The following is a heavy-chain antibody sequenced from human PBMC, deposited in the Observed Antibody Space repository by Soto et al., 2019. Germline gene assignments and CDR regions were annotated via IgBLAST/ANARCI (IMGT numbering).Heavy chain of an antibody. Sequence: GESLKISCKGSGYSFTSYWIGWVRQMPGKGLEWMGTIYPGDSDTRYSPSFQGQVTISVDKSISTAYLQWNSLKASDTAMYYCARSAAYCISSRCYFDPWGQGTLVTVSS. D-gene: IGHD2-2*01. V-gene: IGHV5-51*01. J-gene: IGHJ5*02. CDR2: IYPGDSDT. CDR3: ARSAAYCISSRCYFDP. CDR1: GYSFTSYW.